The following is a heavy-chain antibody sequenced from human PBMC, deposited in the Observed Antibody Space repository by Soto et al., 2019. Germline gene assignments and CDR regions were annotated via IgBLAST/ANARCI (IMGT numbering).Heavy chain of an antibody. D-gene: IGHD3-10*01. CDR2: IYYSGST. CDR3: ARHNRYYGSGSYYVYDY. CDR1: GGSISSSSYY. Sequence: SETLSLTCTVSGGSISSSSYYWGWIRQPPGKGLEWIGSIYYSGSTSYNPSLKSRVTISVDTSKNQFSLKLSSVTAADTAVYYCARHNRYYGSGSYYVYDYWGQGTLVTVS. J-gene: IGHJ4*02. V-gene: IGHV4-39*01.